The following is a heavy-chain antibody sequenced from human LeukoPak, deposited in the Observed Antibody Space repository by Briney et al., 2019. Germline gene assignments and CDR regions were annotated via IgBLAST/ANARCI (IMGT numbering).Heavy chain of an antibody. D-gene: IGHD2-21*01. CDR2: INHSGST. V-gene: IGHV4-34*01. Sequence: SETLSLTCAVYGVSFSGYYWSWIRQPPGKGLEWIGEINHSGSTNYNPSLKSRVTISVDTSKNQFSLKLSSVTAADTAEYYCARAPQRSYQRNWFDPWGQGTLVTVSS. CDR1: GVSFSGYY. CDR3: ARAPQRSYQRNWFDP. J-gene: IGHJ5*02.